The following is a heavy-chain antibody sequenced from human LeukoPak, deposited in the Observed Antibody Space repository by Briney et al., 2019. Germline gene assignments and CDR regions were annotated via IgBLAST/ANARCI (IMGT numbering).Heavy chain of an antibody. CDR3: ARSRTYYDFWSGSGYFDY. CDR2: INPNSGGT. J-gene: IGHJ4*02. D-gene: IGHD3-3*01. CDR1: GYTFTGYY. Sequence: ASVKVSCNASGYTFTGYYMHWVRQAPGQGLEWMGWINPNSGGTNYAQKFQGRVTMTRDTSISTAYMELSRLRSDDTAVYYCARSRTYYDFWSGSGYFDYWGQGTLVTVSS. V-gene: IGHV1-2*02.